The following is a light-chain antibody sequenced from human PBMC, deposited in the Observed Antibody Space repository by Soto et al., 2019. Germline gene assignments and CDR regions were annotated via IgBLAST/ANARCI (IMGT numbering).Light chain of an antibody. CDR2: AAS. V-gene: IGKV1-8*01. J-gene: IGKJ3*01. CDR3: QQYYSYPGT. Sequence: AIRVTQNPSSLSASTGDRVTITCRASQGISSYLAWYQQKPGKAPKLLIYAASTLQSGVPSRFSGSGSGTDFTLTISCLQSEDFATYYCQQYYSYPGTFGPRAKVDI. CDR1: QGISSY.